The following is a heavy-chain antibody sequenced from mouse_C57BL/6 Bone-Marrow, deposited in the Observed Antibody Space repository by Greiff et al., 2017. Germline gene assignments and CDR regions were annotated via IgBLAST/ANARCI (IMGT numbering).Heavy chain of an antibody. CDR3: AMPTVVATDY. CDR2: IDPEDGET. V-gene: IGHV14-2*01. Sequence: VQLKQSGAELVKPGASVKLSCTASGFNIKDYYMHWVKKRTEQGLEWIGRIDPEDGETKYAPKFQGKATITADTSSNTAYLQLSSLTSEDTAVYYCAMPTVVATDYWGQGTTLTVSS. J-gene: IGHJ2*01. D-gene: IGHD1-1*01. CDR1: GFNIKDYY.